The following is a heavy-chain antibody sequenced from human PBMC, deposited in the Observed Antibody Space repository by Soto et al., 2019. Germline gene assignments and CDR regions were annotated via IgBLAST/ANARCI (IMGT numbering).Heavy chain of an antibody. CDR2: INHSGST. V-gene: IGHV4-34*01. CDR1: GGSFSGYY. J-gene: IGHJ4*02. D-gene: IGHD7-27*01. CDR3: ARRGTGDGGRYFDY. Sequence: SETLSLTCAVYGGSFSGYYWSWIRQPPGKGLGWIGEINHSGSTNYNPSLKSRVTISVDTPTNKFSLKLSSVTAADTAVYYCARRGTGDGGRYFDYWGQGTLVTVSS.